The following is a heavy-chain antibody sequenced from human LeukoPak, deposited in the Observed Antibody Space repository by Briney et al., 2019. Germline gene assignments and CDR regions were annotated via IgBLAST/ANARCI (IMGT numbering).Heavy chain of an antibody. V-gene: IGHV3-23*01. Sequence: GGSLRLSCATSGFTYSSCVMAWVRQAPGKGLEWVSSISGSGGSTYYADSVKGRFTISRDNPMNTLYLQMNSLTAEDTAVYYCAKRHCSSTHCYAFDYWGQGTLVTVSS. CDR1: GFTYSSCV. D-gene: IGHD2-2*01. CDR3: AKRHCSSTHCYAFDY. CDR2: ISGSGGST. J-gene: IGHJ4*02.